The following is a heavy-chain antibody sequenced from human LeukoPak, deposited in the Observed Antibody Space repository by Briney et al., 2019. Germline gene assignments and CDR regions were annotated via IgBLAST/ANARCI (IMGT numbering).Heavy chain of an antibody. CDR2: IYYSGST. CDR1: GGSISSYY. D-gene: IGHD6-13*01. CDR3: ARTTSSWYSWFDP. J-gene: IGHJ5*02. Sequence: SETLSLTCTVSGGSISSYYWSWIRQPPGKGLEWLGYIYYSGSTNYNPSLKSRVTISVDTSKNQFSLKLSSVTAADTAVYYCARTTSSWYSWFDPWGQGTLVTVSS. V-gene: IGHV4-59*01.